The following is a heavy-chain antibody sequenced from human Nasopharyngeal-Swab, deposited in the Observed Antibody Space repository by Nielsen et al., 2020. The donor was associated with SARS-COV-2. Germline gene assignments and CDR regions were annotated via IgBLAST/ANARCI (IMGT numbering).Heavy chain of an antibody. V-gene: IGHV3-11*01. CDR3: ARDPYYYDSSGYFNDAFDI. CDR2: ISSSGSTI. D-gene: IGHD3-22*01. Sequence: GESLKISCAASGFTFSDYYMNWIRQAPGKGLEWVSHISSSGSTIYYADSVKGRFTISRDNAKNSLYLQMNSLRAEDTAVYYCARDPYYYDSSGYFNDAFDIWGQGTMVTVSS. CDR1: GFTFSDYY. J-gene: IGHJ3*02.